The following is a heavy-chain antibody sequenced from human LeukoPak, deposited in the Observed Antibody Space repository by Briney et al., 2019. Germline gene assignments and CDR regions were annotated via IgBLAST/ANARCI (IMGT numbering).Heavy chain of an antibody. CDR1: GFTFSSYA. CDR3: ARDILTGSQSRFQH. Sequence: PGGSLRLSCAASGFTFSSYAMSWVRQAPGKGLEWVSAISGSGGSTYYADSVKGRSTISRDNSKNTLYLQMSSLRAEDTAVYYCARDILTGSQSRFQHWGQGTLVTVSS. V-gene: IGHV3-23*01. D-gene: IGHD3-9*01. CDR2: ISGSGGST. J-gene: IGHJ1*01.